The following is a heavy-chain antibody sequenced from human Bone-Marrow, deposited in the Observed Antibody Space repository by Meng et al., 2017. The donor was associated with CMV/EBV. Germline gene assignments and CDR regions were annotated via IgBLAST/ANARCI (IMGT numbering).Heavy chain of an antibody. Sequence: QVKLVQSGAEVTNPGASVEVSCKACGYTFNSYYKHWVRQVPGKGIECIGRINPSGGSTSYAQNFTGKVTMTRFTSTSKVFMALSSLRYEDTTVDYCARVYVIGGDNDYWGQGTLVTVFS. CDR2: INPSGGST. J-gene: IGHJ4*02. V-gene: IGHV1-46*02. CDR1: GYTFNSYY. D-gene: IGHD2-21*02. CDR3: ARVYVIGGDNDY.